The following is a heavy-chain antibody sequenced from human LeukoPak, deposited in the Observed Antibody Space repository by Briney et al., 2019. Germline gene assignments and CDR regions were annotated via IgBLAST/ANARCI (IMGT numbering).Heavy chain of an antibody. CDR3: SRDIGMVVGPVLHS. CDR2: IAWDGSFE. CDR1: GFTFDSYI. D-gene: IGHD3-10*01. V-gene: IGHV3-43*01. J-gene: IGHJ4*02. Sequence: GGSLRLSFEASGFTFDSYILYSGPEPPGKGLEWVSLIAWDGSFEYYADSVKGRFTISRDNSKNSLYLQMNALRPEDTAFYYCSRDIGMVVGPVLHSWRQPSQATVSS.